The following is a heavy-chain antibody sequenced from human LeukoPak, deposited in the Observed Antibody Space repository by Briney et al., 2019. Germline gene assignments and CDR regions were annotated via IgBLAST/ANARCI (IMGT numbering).Heavy chain of an antibody. V-gene: IGHV4-34*01. Sequence: KSSETLSLTCAVYGGSFSGYYWSWIRQPPGKGLEWIGEINHSGSTNYNPSLKSRVTISVDTSKNQFSLKLSSVTAADTAAYCCARGSGVVAARTFDYCGEGTLVTVSS. CDR2: INHSGST. CDR3: ARGSGVVAARTFDY. D-gene: IGHD2-15*01. J-gene: IGHJ4*02. CDR1: GGSFSGYY.